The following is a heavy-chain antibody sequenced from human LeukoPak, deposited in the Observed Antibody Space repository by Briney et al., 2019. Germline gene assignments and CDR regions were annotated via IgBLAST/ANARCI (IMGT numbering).Heavy chain of an antibody. J-gene: IGHJ4*02. CDR2: IYYSGST. D-gene: IGHD2-15*01. Sequence: PSETLSLTCTVSGGSISSSGYYWGWIRQPPGKGLEWIGSIYYSGSTYYNPSLKSRVTISVDTSKNQFSLKLSSVTAADTAVYYCAREEVAAGFDYWGQGTLVTVSS. CDR3: AREEVAAGFDY. V-gene: IGHV4-39*07. CDR1: GGSISSSGYY.